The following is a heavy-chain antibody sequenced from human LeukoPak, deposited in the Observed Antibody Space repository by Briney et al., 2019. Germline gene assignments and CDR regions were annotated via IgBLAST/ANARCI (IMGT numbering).Heavy chain of an antibody. CDR1: GFTFSSNS. D-gene: IGHD1-7*01. V-gene: IGHV3-21*01. CDR2: ISSSSSFT. J-gene: IGHJ4*02. Sequence: GGYLRLSCAASGFTFSSNSMNWVRQAPGKGLEWVSSISSSSSFTYYADSVKGRFTISRDNAKNSLYLHMNSLRAEDTAVYSCARSITGSTFSFDYWGQGTVVTVSS. CDR3: ARSITGSTFSFDY.